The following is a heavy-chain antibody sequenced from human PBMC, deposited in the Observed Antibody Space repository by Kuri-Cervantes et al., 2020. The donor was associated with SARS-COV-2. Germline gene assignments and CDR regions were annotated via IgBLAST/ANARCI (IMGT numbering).Heavy chain of an antibody. J-gene: IGHJ4*02. V-gene: IGHV3-33*06. D-gene: IGHD7-27*01. CDR2: IWYGGSNK. Sequence: GGSLRLSCAASGFTFSSYGMHWVRQAPGKGLEWVAVIWYGGSNKYYADSVKGRFTISRDNSKNTLYLQMNILRSEDTAVYYCTKDLAGLGMTHWGQGTLVTVSS. CDR3: TKDLAGLGMTH. CDR1: GFTFSSYG.